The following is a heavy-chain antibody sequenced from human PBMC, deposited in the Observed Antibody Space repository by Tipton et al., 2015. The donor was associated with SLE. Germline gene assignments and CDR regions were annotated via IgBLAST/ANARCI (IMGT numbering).Heavy chain of an antibody. CDR2: ISTSSSYI. Sequence: SLRLSCAASGFTFSTYSMNWVRQAPGNGLEWVSSISTSSSYIYYADSVGGRFTISRDNAKNSLYLQMNSLRAEDTAVYYCARDYSPPWVVTGAGYFDRWGRGTLVTVSS. CDR1: GFTFSTYS. D-gene: IGHD4-23*01. J-gene: IGHJ2*01. CDR3: ARDYSPPWVVTGAGYFDR. V-gene: IGHV3-21*03.